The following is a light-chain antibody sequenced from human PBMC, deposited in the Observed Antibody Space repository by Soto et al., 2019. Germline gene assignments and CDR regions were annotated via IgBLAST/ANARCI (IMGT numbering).Light chain of an antibody. CDR2: GAP. V-gene: IGKV3-20*01. Sequence: IVMTQSPATLPVSPGERATLSCRTSQSVDSRLAGYQHKPGQAPRLLIYGAPSRATGIPDRFSGSGSGTDFTLTISRLEPEDFAVYYCRQYGRSLGFAFGGGTKVDIK. J-gene: IGKJ4*01. CDR3: RQYGRSLGFA. CDR1: QSVDSR.